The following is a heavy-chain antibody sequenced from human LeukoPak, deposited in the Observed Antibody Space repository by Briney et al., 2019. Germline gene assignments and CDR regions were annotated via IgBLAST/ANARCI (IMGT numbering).Heavy chain of an antibody. D-gene: IGHD3-22*01. CDR3: ARESVVNYYDGSGYSIRDDAFDI. Sequence: GGSLRPSCTASGFTSGSNYMTWVRQAPGKGLEWVANIKQDGSEQFYGDSVKGRFTVSRDNAKNSVYLQMNSLRADDTAVYYCARESVVNYYDGSGYSIRDDAFDIWGQGTMVSVSS. J-gene: IGHJ3*02. V-gene: IGHV3-7*01. CDR2: IKQDGSEQ. CDR1: GFTSGSNY.